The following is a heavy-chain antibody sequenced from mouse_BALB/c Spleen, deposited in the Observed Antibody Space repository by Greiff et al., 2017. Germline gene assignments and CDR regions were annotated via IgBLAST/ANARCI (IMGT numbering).Heavy chain of an antibody. J-gene: IGHJ2*01. CDR3: ARGFYYGSSYFDY. CDR2: ISSGGST. CDR1: GFTFSSYA. D-gene: IGHD1-1*01. Sequence: EVKLEESGGGLVKPGGSLKLSCAASGFTFSSYAMSWVRQTPEKRLEWVASISSGGSTYYPDSVKGRFTISRDNARNILYLQMSSLRSEDTAMYYCARGFYYGSSYFDYWGQGTTLTVSS. V-gene: IGHV5-6-5*01.